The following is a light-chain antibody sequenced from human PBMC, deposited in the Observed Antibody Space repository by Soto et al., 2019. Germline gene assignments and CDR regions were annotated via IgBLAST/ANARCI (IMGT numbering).Light chain of an antibody. CDR3: QQYGGSPRT. CDR2: DAS. CDR1: QSVSSSS. V-gene: IGKV3-20*01. Sequence: EIVLTQSPGTLSLSPGERATPSCRASQSVSSSSLAWYQQKRGQAPRLLIHDASSRATGIPDRFSGSGSGTDFTLTISRLEPEDFAVYYCQQYGGSPRTFGQGTKVEVK. J-gene: IGKJ1*01.